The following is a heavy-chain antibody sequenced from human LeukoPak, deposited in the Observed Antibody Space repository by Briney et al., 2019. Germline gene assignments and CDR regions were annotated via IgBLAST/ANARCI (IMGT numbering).Heavy chain of an antibody. J-gene: IGHJ4*02. V-gene: IGHV3-21*01. Sequence: GGSLTLSCAVSGFTFSSYNMNWVRQAPGEGLEWVSSISSSSSYIYYAASVKGRFTISRDNAKNSLYLQLNRLSAEDTTVYYGARFIGWSAVDYWGQGTLVTASS. D-gene: IGHD6-19*01. CDR3: ARFIGWSAVDY. CDR2: ISSSSSYI. CDR1: GFTFSSYN.